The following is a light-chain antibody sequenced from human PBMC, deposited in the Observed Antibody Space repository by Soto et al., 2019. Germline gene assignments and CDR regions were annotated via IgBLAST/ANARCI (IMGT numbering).Light chain of an antibody. V-gene: IGKV1-5*01. J-gene: IGKJ5*01. CDR3: QQYNNWIT. Sequence: IEMSQSATARSSSVGSKFTITCRASQSISSWLAWYQQKPGKAPKLLIYDASSLESGVPSRFIGSGSGTEYTLTICSQTSEDFAVYYCQQYNNWITFGEGTRLEIK. CDR2: DAS. CDR1: QSISSW.